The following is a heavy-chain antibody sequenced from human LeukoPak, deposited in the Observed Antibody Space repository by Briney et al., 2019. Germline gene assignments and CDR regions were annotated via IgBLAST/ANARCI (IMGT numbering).Heavy chain of an antibody. V-gene: IGHV6-1*01. CDR2: TYYRSKWYN. CDR1: GDSVSSNSAA. CDR3: ARAPIFIVVVPAVSDNYYYYMDV. J-gene: IGHJ6*03. D-gene: IGHD2-2*01. Sequence: SQTLSLTCAISGDSVSSNSAAWNWIRQSPSRGLEWLGRTYYRSKWYNDYAVSVKSRITINPDTSKNQFSLQLNSVTPEDTAVYYCARAPIFIVVVPAVSDNYYYYMDVWGKGTTVTVSS.